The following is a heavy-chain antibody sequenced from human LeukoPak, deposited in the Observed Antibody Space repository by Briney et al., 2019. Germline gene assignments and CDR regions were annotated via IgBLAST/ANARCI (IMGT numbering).Heavy chain of an antibody. CDR1: GYTFTGYY. CDR2: INPNSGGT. J-gene: IGHJ3*02. Sequence: ASVKVSCKASGYTFTGYYMHWVRQAPGQGLEWMGRINPNSGGTNYAQKFLGRVTMTRDTSISTAYMELSRLRSDDTAVYYCARDRSVVVIAPDAFDIWGQGTMVTVSS. V-gene: IGHV1-2*06. D-gene: IGHD2-21*01. CDR3: ARDRSVVVIAPDAFDI.